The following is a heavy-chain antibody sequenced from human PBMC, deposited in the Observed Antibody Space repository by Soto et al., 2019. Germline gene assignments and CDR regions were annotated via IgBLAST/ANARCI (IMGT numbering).Heavy chain of an antibody. J-gene: IGHJ6*02. CDR1: GGSISSGGYY. Sequence: SETLSLTCTVSGGSISSGGYYWTWIRQPPGKGLEWIGYMYNTGSTVYNPSFKSRVTISVDTSKNQFSLKLNSVTAADTAVYYCARDLWGYCGTDCYPLDVWGQGTTVTVSS. D-gene: IGHD2-21*02. CDR3: ARDLWGYCGTDCYPLDV. V-gene: IGHV4-61*08. CDR2: MYNTGST.